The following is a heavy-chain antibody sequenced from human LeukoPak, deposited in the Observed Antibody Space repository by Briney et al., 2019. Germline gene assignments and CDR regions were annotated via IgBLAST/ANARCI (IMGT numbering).Heavy chain of an antibody. J-gene: IGHJ5*02. Sequence: GGSLRLSCAASGFTFSNYGMNWVRQAPGKGLEWVSSISSSSSYIYYADSVKGRFTISRDNAKNSLYLQMNSLRAEATAVYYCARDLASSGSPRSGPWGQGTLVTVSS. CDR3: ARDLASSGSPRSGP. CDR2: ISSSSSYI. D-gene: IGHD1-26*01. V-gene: IGHV3-21*01. CDR1: GFTFSNYG.